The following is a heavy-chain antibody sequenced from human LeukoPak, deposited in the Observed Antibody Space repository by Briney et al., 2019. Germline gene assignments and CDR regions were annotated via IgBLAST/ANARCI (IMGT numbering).Heavy chain of an antibody. CDR2: IIPVFGTT. CDR1: GGTFSSYA. J-gene: IGHJ4*02. CDR3: ASLKNFDYFDY. V-gene: IGHV1-69*13. Sequence: SVKVSCKASGGTFSSYAISWVRQAPGQGLEWMGGIIPVFGTTNYAQKFQGRVTITAAESTSTAYMELSSLRSEDTAVYYCASLKNFDYFDYWGQGTLVTVSS.